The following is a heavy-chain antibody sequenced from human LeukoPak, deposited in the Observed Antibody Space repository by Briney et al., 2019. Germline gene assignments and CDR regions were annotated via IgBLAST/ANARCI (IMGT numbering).Heavy chain of an antibody. V-gene: IGHV1-3*01. CDR3: ASKGDGSCDSSLCQGAFDF. Sequence: ASVKVSCKASGYTFTSYTMHWVRQAPGQRLEWMGWINAGNGHTKYSQKFQGRVTITRDTSASTVYMELRSLRSDDTAVYYCASKGDGSCDSSLCQGAFDFWGQGSVVTVSS. J-gene: IGHJ3*01. CDR2: INAGNGHT. D-gene: IGHD2-21*01. CDR1: GYTFTSYT.